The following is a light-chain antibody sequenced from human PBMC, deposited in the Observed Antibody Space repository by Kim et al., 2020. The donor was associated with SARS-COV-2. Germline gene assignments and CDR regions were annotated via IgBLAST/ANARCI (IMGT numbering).Light chain of an antibody. CDR1: SSDVGGYNY. J-gene: IGLJ3*02. V-gene: IGLV2-11*01. CDR3: CSYAGSYTFV. CDR2: DVR. Sequence: QSALTQPRSVSGSPGQSVTISCTGTSSDVGGYNYVSWYQQHPGKAPKLMIYDVRKRPSGVPDRFSGSKSGNTASLTISGLQAEDEADYYCCSYAGSYTFVFGGGPQLTVL.